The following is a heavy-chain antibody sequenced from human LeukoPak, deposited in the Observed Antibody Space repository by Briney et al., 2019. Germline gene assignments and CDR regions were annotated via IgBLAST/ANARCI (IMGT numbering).Heavy chain of an antibody. V-gene: IGHV4-59*08. D-gene: IGHD6-19*01. CDR2: IYYSGST. J-gene: IGHJ3*02. CDR1: GGSFSGYY. Sequence: PSETLSLTCAVYGGSFSGYYWSWIRQPPGKGLEWIGYIYYSGSTNYNPSLKSRVTISVDTSKNQFSLKLSSVTAADTAVYYCARHAGYSSGWYNYDAFDIWGQGTMVTVSS. CDR3: ARHAGYSSGWYNYDAFDI.